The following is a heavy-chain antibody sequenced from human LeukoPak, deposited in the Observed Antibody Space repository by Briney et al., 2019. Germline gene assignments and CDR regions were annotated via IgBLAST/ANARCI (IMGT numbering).Heavy chain of an antibody. CDR2: IYYSGST. Sequence: SETLSLTCTVSSGSVNSGSYYWNWIRPPPGKGLEWIGYIYYSGSTNYNPSLKSRVTISVDTAKNQLSLKLSSETAADTAVYYCARRAGYTSSWYEYWGQGTLVTVSS. J-gene: IGHJ4*02. CDR1: SGSVNSGSYY. CDR3: ARRAGYTSSWYEY. V-gene: IGHV4-61*01. D-gene: IGHD6-13*01.